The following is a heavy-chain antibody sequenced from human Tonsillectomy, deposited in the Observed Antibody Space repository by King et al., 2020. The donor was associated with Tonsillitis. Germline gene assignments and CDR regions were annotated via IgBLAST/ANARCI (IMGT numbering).Heavy chain of an antibody. Sequence: VQLVESGGGLVQPGGSLRLSCAASGFTFSSYSMNWVRQAPGKGLEWVSYNTTSGSTIYYADSVKGRFTISRDNAKNSLYLQVNSLRAEDTAVYYCARAEWSDYYYYGMDVWGQGTTVTVSS. D-gene: IGHD1-26*01. CDR2: NTTSGSTI. V-gene: IGHV3-48*01. J-gene: IGHJ6*02. CDR1: GFTFSSYS. CDR3: ARAEWSDYYYYGMDV.